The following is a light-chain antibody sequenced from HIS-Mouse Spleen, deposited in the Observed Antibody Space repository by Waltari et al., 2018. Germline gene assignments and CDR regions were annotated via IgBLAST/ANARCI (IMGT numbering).Light chain of an antibody. CDR1: SSDVGGYNY. Sequence: QSALTQPRSVSGSPGQSVTISCTGTSSDVGGYNYVSWYQQHPGQAPKLMIYDVSKRPSGVPDRFSGSKSGNTASLTISALQAEDEADYYCCSYAGSYTFVFGTGTKVTVL. CDR2: DVS. CDR3: CSYAGSYTFV. J-gene: IGLJ1*01. V-gene: IGLV2-11*01.